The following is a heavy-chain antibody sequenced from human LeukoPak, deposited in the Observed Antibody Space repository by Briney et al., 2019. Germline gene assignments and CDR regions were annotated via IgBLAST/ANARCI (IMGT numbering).Heavy chain of an antibody. V-gene: IGHV3-30*18. D-gene: IGHD2-2*01. CDR3: AKDRVPAAGINYYYGMDV. J-gene: IGHJ6*04. CDR2: ISYDGSNK. Sequence: GGSLRLSCAASGFTFSSYGMHWVRQAPGKGLEWVAVISYDGSNKYYADSVKGRFTISRDNSKSTLYLQMSSLRAEDTAVYYCAKDRVPAAGINYYYGMDVWGKGTTVTVSS. CDR1: GFTFSSYG.